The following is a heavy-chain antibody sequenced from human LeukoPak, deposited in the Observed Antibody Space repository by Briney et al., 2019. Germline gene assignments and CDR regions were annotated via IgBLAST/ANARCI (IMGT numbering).Heavy chain of an antibody. CDR3: ARVRGRPTMVRGALGY. CDR2: ISAYNGNT. D-gene: IGHD3-10*01. CDR1: GYTFSSYG. J-gene: IGHJ4*02. V-gene: IGHV1-18*01. Sequence: ASVKVSCKASGYTFSSYGISWVRQAPGQGLEWMGWISAYNGNTDYAQKLQGRVTMTTDTSTSTAYMELRSLRSDDTAVYYCARVRGRPTMVRGALGYWGQGTLVTVSS.